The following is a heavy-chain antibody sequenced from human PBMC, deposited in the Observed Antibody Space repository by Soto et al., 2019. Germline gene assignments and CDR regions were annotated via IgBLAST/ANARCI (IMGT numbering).Heavy chain of an antibody. CDR3: ASVKSWAVSP. CDR2: IKQSGSDR. CDR1: GFTFSSYW. D-gene: IGHD3-10*01. Sequence: EVQLVESGGGLVQPGGSLGLSCAASGFTFSSYWMSWVRLAPGKGLEWVAHIKQSGSDRYYVDSVRGRFTISRDNAKNSLYLQMNSLRVEYTAMYYCASVKSWAVSPWGKGTLVTVSS. J-gene: IGHJ5*02. V-gene: IGHV3-7*01.